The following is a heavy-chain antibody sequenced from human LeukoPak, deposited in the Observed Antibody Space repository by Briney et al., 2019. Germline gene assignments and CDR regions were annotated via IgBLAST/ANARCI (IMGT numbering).Heavy chain of an antibody. J-gene: IGHJ6*02. CDR3: ARGGAKGYCSSTSCYAGYYYGMDV. V-gene: IGHV4-39*07. CDR1: GSSIYSSSYY. D-gene: IGHD2-2*01. CDR2: MYYTGNS. Sequence: SETLSLTCTASGSSIYSSSYYWGWIRQTPGKGLEWIGSMYYTGNSFYNPSLKSRVTISVDTFKNQFSLNLSSVTAADTAIYYCARGGAKGYCSSTSCYAGYYYGMDVWGQGTTVTVSS.